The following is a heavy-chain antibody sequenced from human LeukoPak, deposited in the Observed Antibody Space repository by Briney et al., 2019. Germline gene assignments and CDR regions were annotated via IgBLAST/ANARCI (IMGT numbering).Heavy chain of an antibody. Sequence: PSETMSLTCSVSGYSISSGYYWAWIRQPPGKGLEWIGSIYHSGTTYYNPSLKSRVTISVDTSKNQFSLKLSSMTAADTAVYYCARDGSGSGSPFDYWGQGTLVTVFS. J-gene: IGHJ4*02. CDR2: IYHSGTT. V-gene: IGHV4-38-2*02. CDR3: ARDGSGSGSPFDY. CDR1: GYSISSGYY. D-gene: IGHD3-10*01.